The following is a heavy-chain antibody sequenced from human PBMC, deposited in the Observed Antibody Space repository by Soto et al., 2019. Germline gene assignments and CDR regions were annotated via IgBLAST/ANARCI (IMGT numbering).Heavy chain of an antibody. D-gene: IGHD3-16*02. CDR3: ARTSKYYDYVWGSYRPFNWFDP. J-gene: IGHJ5*02. CDR2: IYYSGST. V-gene: IGHV4-59*01. CDR1: GGPISSYY. Sequence: SETLSLTCTVSGGPISSYYWSWIRQPPGKGLEWIGYIYYSGSTNYNPSLKSRVTISVDTSKNQFSLKLSSVTAADTAVYYCARTSKYYDYVWGSYRPFNWFDPWGQGTLVTVSS.